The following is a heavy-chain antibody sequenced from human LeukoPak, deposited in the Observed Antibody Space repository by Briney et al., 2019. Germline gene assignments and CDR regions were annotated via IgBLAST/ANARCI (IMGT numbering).Heavy chain of an antibody. CDR3: AKGGGTGTYYYYGMDV. CDR1: GFTFNTYA. CDR2: IRHSGVTT. Sequence: GGSLRLSCAASGFTFNTYAMSWVRQAPGKGLEWVSSIRHSGVTTYYADSVKGRFTISRDTSKNTLFLQMNSLRVEDTAVYYCAKGGGTGTYYYYGMDVWGQGTTVTVSS. V-gene: IGHV3-23*01. J-gene: IGHJ6*02. D-gene: IGHD3-16*01.